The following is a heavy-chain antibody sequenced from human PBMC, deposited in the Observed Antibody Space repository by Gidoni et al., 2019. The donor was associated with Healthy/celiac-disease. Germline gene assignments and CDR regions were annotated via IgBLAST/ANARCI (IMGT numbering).Heavy chain of an antibody. CDR3: ARDFRYCSSTSCSRYGMDV. D-gene: IGHD2-2*01. CDR2: ISSSSSYI. V-gene: IGHV3-21*01. Sequence: EVQLVESGGGLVKPGGSLRLSCAASGFTFSSYSMNWVRQAPGKGLEWVSSISSSSSYIYYADSVKGRFTISRDNAKNSLYLQMNSLRAEDTAVYYCARDFRYCSSTSCSRYGMDVWGQGTTVTVSS. CDR1: GFTFSSYS. J-gene: IGHJ6*02.